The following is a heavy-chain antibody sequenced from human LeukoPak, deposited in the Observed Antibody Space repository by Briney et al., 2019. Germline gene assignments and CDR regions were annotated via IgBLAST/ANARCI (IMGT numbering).Heavy chain of an antibody. CDR3: ARAGIAVAGTVDY. CDR1: GFTFSSYW. V-gene: IGHV3-7*01. D-gene: IGHD6-19*01. J-gene: IGHJ4*02. CDR2: IKQDGSEK. Sequence: PGGSLRLSCAASGFTFSSYWMSWIRQAPGKGLEWVANIKQDGSEKYYVDSVKGRFTISRDNAKNSLYLQMNSLRAEDTAVYYCARAGIAVAGTVDYWGQGTLVTVSS.